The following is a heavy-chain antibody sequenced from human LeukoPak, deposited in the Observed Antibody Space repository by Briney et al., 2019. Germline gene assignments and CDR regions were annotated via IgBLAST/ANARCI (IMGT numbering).Heavy chain of an antibody. CDR1: GYTFTSYD. CDR2: INTNTGNP. D-gene: IGHD6-19*01. CDR3: ARVGSSGPDDY. V-gene: IGHV7-4-1*02. J-gene: IGHJ4*02. Sequence: ASVKVSCKASGYTFTSYDINWVRQATGQGLEWMGWINTNTGNPTYAQGFTGRFVFSLDTSVSTAYLQISSLKAEDTAVYYCARVGSSGPDDYWGQGTLVTVSS.